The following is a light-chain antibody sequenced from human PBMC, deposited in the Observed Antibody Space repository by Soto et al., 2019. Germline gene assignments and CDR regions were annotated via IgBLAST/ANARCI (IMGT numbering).Light chain of an antibody. J-gene: IGKJ3*01. CDR3: QQANSFPLT. V-gene: IGKV1-12*01. Sequence: DIQRTQLPSSMSASVGDRVTITCRASQGISRWLAWYHQKPGKAPNLLIYSASTLHSGVPSRFSGSGSGTDFTLTISSLQPEDFGTYYCQQANSFPLTFGPGTKVDMK. CDR1: QGISRW. CDR2: SAS.